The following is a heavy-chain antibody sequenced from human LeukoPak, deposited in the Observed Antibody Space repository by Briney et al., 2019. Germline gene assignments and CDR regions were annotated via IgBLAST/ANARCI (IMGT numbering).Heavy chain of an antibody. D-gene: IGHD3-10*01. CDR1: GGSISSYY. J-gene: IGHJ4*02. Sequence: PSETLSLTCTVSGGSISSYYWSWIRQPPGKGLEWIGYIYYSGSTNYNPSLKSRVTISVDTSKNQFSLKLSSVTAADTAVYYCARERFGVAADWGQGTLVTVSS. V-gene: IGHV4-59*01. CDR3: ARERFGVAAD. CDR2: IYYSGST.